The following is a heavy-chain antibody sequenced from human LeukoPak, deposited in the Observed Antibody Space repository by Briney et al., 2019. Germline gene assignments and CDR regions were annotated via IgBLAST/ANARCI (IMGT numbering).Heavy chain of an antibody. D-gene: IGHD4-17*01. CDR2: INPNNGGT. J-gene: IGHJ5*02. V-gene: IGHV1-2*02. CDR1: GGTFSSYA. Sequence: ASVKVSCKASGGTFSSYAISWVRQAPGQGLEWMGWINPNNGGTNYAQKFQGRVTMTRDTSISTAYMELSRLRSDDTAVYYCARGAVTTLYNWFDPWGQGTLVTVSS. CDR3: ARGAVTTLYNWFDP.